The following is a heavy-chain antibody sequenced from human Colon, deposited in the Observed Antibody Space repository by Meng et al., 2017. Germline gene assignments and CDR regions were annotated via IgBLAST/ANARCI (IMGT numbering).Heavy chain of an antibody. J-gene: IGHJ5*02. Sequence: QEQRQELVPARVQLSQPLSLTLTVSGGSISSGDYYWSWIRQPPGKGLEWIGDIYYSGSTYSNASLKSRVTISIDRSKNQFSLKLSSVTAADTAVYYCARDRKHYGERGWFDPWGQGTLVTVSS. CDR1: GGSISSGDYY. CDR3: ARDRKHYGERGWFDP. CDR2: IYYSGST. V-gene: IGHV4-30-4*01. D-gene: IGHD4-17*01.